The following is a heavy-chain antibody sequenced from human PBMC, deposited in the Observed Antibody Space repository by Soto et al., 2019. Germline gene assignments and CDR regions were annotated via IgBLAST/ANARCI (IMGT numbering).Heavy chain of an antibody. CDR1: GGSFSGYY. J-gene: IGHJ5*02. CDR2: INHSGST. CDR3: ASHSGRGTGTSNWFDP. Sequence: SETLSLTCAVYGGSFSGYYWSWIRQPPGKGLEWIGEINHSGSTNYNPSLKSRVTKSVDTSKNQFSLKLSSVTAADTAVYYCASHSGRGTGTSNWFDPWGQGTLVTVSS. V-gene: IGHV4-34*01. D-gene: IGHD1-1*01.